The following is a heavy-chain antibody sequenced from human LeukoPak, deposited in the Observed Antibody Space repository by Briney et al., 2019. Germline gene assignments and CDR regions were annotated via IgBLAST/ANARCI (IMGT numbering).Heavy chain of an antibody. CDR1: GFTFSSYG. D-gene: IGHD6-13*01. Sequence: PGGSLRLSCAASGFTFSSYGMHWVRQAPGKGLEWVAVISYDGSNKYYAGSVKGRFTISRDNSKNTLYLQMNGLRAEDTAVYYCAKYSSSHYMDVWGKGTTVTVSS. CDR2: ISYDGSNK. V-gene: IGHV3-30*18. CDR3: AKYSSSHYMDV. J-gene: IGHJ6*03.